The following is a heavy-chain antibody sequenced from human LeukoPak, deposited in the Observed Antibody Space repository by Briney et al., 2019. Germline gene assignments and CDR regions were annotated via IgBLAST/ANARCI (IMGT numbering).Heavy chain of an antibody. CDR3: ARGEYLSYGLDV. V-gene: IGHV3-21*04. CDR1: GFTFSSYS. CDR2: ISSSSSYI. D-gene: IGHD2-2*01. J-gene: IGHJ6*02. Sequence: GGSLRLSCAASGFTFSSYSMNWVRQAPGKGMEWVSSISSSSSYIYYADSVKGRFTISRDNAKNSLYLQVNSLRAEDTAVYYCARGEYLSYGLDVWGQGTTVTVSS.